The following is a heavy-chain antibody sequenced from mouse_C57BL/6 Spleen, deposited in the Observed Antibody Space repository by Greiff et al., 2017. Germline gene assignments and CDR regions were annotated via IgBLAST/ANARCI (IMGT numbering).Heavy chain of an antibody. J-gene: IGHJ2*01. D-gene: IGHD1-1*01. Sequence: EVKLQESGGGLVKPGGSLKLSCAASGFTFSSYAMSWVRQTPEKRLEWVATISDGGSYTYYPDNVKGRFTISRDNAKNNLYLQMSHLKSEDTAMYYCARDYYGSSLDYFDYWGQGTTLTVSS. CDR1: GFTFSSYA. CDR2: ISDGGSYT. CDR3: ARDYYGSSLDYFDY. V-gene: IGHV5-4*01.